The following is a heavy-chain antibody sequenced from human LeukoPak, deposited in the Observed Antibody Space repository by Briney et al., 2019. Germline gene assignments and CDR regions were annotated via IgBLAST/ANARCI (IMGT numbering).Heavy chain of an antibody. CDR1: GGSISSSSYY. D-gene: IGHD6-13*01. Sequence: SETLSLTCTVSGGSISSSSYYWGWIRQPPGKGLEWIGSIYYSGSTYYNPSLKSRVTISVDTSKNQFSLELSSVTAADTAVYYCARVVRTAAAGIGDVFDIWGQGTMVTVSS. J-gene: IGHJ3*02. V-gene: IGHV4-39*07. CDR3: ARVVRTAAAGIGDVFDI. CDR2: IYYSGST.